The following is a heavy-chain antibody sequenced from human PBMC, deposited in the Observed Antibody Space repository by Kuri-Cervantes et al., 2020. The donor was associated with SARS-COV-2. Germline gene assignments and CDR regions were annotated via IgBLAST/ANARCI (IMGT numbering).Heavy chain of an antibody. CDR2: INPNGGGT. J-gene: IGHJ6*03. CDR1: GYTFTGYY. V-gene: IGHV1-2*02. Sequence: ASVKVSCKASGYTFTGYYMHWVRQAPGQGLEWMGWINPNGGGTNYAQKFQGRVTMTRDTSITTAYMELSRLRSDDTAVFYCARSPSAITNSYNYYYYMDVWGKGTAVTVSS. CDR3: ARSPSAITNSYNYYYYMDV. D-gene: IGHD2-2*01.